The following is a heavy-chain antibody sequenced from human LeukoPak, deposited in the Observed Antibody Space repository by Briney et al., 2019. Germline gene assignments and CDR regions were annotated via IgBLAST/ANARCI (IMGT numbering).Heavy chain of an antibody. J-gene: IGHJ6*03. Sequence: GGSLRLSCAASGFIFSSYSMNWVRQAPGKGLEWVSSISSSSTYIYYADSVKGRFTISRDNAKNSLYLQMNSLRAEDTAVYYCARFPGTYYLDVWGKGTTVTVSS. CDR3: ARFPGTYYLDV. CDR2: ISSSSTYI. V-gene: IGHV3-21*01. CDR1: GFIFSSYS.